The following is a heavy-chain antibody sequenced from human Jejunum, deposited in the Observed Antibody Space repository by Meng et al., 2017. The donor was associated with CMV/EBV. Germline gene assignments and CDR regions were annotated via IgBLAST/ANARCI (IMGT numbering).Heavy chain of an antibody. V-gene: IGHV3-21*01. Sequence: PFSSYSMHWVRQAPGKGLEWVSSISSGSVDIFYADSVGGRFTISRDNTKNSLYLQMNSLGAEDTAVYYCARALHCSNPNCNDPAYWGQGTLVTVSS. D-gene: IGHD2-2*01. CDR1: PFSSYS. CDR2: ISSGSVDI. CDR3: ARALHCSNPNCNDPAY. J-gene: IGHJ4*02.